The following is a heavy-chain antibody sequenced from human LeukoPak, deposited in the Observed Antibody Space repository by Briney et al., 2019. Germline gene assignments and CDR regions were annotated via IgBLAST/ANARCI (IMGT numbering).Heavy chain of an antibody. CDR1: GYTFTNYD. D-gene: IGHD3-10*01. J-gene: IGHJ5*02. Sequence: ASLKVSCKASGYTFTNYDINWVRQATGQGLEWMGWMNPNSGSTGYAQKFQGRVTMTRDTSISTAYMQLSSLRSEETVVYYGARVPRRGEGFVPWGQGTLVTVSS. V-gene: IGHV1-8*01. CDR3: ARVPRRGEGFVP. CDR2: MNPNSGST.